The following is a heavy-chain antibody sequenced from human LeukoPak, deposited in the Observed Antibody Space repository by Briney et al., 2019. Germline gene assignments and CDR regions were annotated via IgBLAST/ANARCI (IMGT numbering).Heavy chain of an antibody. V-gene: IGHV3-33*06. CDR2: IWYDGSNK. D-gene: IGHD2-2*01. Sequence: GGSLRLSCAASGFTFSSYGMHWVRQAPGKGLEWVAVIWYDGSNKYYADSVKGRFTTSRDNSKNTLYLQMNSLRAEDTAVYYCAKDGSIVVVPAAIHSSQGFDYWGQGTLVTVSS. CDR1: GFTFSSYG. J-gene: IGHJ4*02. CDR3: AKDGSIVVVPAAIHSSQGFDY.